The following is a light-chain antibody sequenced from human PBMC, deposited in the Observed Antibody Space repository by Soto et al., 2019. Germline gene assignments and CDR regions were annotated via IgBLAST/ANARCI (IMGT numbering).Light chain of an antibody. CDR1: QNIYYN. V-gene: IGKV3-15*01. J-gene: IGKJ1*01. Sequence: IVMTQSPATLSVSPGESATLSCRASQNIYYNVAWYQHRPGQAPRLLIYRASTRATGVPARFSGSGSGIEFTLTISSLQSEDFTVYSCLQYHNLWAFGQGTRWISN. CDR2: RAS. CDR3: LQYHNLWA.